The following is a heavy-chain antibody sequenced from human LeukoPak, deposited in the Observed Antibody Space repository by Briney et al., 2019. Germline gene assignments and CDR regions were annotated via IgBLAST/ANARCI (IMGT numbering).Heavy chain of an antibody. CDR2: ISFDGSNK. CDR3: ASRRESFDY. J-gene: IGHJ4*02. Sequence: NPGGSLRLSCAASGFTFSTYDMHWVRQAPGKGLEWVAVISFDGSNKYYADSVKGRFTISRDNAKNSLYLQMNSLRDEDTAVYYCASRRESFDYWGQGSLAAVSS. CDR1: GFTFSTYD. V-gene: IGHV3-30*03.